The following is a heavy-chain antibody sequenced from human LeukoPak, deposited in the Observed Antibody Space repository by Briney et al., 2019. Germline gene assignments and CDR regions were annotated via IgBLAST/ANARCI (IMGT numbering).Heavy chain of an antibody. V-gene: IGHV4-61*01. CDR1: GGSISSSSYY. Sequence: SETLSLTCTVSGGSISSSSYYWSWIRQPPGKGLEWIGYIYHSGSTKYNPSLKSRVTISVDTSKNQFSLKMSSVTAADTAVYYCARDVDYGDYRWFDPWGQGTLVTVSS. J-gene: IGHJ5*02. D-gene: IGHD4-17*01. CDR3: ARDVDYGDYRWFDP. CDR2: IYHSGST.